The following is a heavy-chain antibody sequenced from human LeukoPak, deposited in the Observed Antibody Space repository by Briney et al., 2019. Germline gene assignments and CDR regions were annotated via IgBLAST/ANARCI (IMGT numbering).Heavy chain of an antibody. D-gene: IGHD3-22*01. CDR3: ARDAHSSGYYYVRY. CDR2: IYYSGST. Sequence: PSETLSLTCTVSGPSISRGGYYWSWIRQHPGKGLEWIGYIYYSGSTYYNPSLKSRVTISVDTSKNQFSLKLSSVTAADTAVYYCARDAHSSGYYYVRYWGQGTLVTVSS. CDR1: GPSISRGGYY. J-gene: IGHJ4*02. V-gene: IGHV4-31*03.